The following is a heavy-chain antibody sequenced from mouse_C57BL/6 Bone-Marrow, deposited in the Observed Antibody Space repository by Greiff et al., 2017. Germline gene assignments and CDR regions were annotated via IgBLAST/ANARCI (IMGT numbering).Heavy chain of an antibody. CDR2: INPNNGGT. CDR1: GYTFTDYN. Sequence: EVQLQQPGTELVKPGASVKMSCKASGYTFTDYNMHWVKQSHGQSLEWIGYINPNNGGTSYNQKFKGKATLTVNKSSSTAYMELRSLTSESSAVYYCARGRGLRRNYYAMGYGGQGTSVTVSS. CDR3: ARGRGLRRNYYAMGY. V-gene: IGHV1-22*01. D-gene: IGHD2-4*01. J-gene: IGHJ4*01.